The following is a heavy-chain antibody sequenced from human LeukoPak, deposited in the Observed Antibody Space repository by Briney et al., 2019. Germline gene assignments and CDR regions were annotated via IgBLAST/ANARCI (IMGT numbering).Heavy chain of an antibody. D-gene: IGHD1-14*01. V-gene: IGHV3-7*01. CDR1: GFTFSSHW. J-gene: IGHJ4*02. CDR3: ARDSDHIDGANFDY. CDR2: IKQDGSGK. Sequence: PGGSLRLSCAASGFTFSSHWMNWVRQAPGKGLEWVANIKQDGSGKYYVDSVKGRFTISRDNAKKSLYLQMNSPRAEDTAVYYCARDSDHIDGANFDYWGQGTLVTVSS.